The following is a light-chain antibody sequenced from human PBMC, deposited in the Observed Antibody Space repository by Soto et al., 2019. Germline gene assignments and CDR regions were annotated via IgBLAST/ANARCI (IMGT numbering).Light chain of an antibody. CDR3: QAYDYSLTASV. J-gene: IGLJ3*02. CDR1: SSDVGDYNY. V-gene: IGLV2-14*01. Sequence: QSVLTQPASVSGSPGQSITISCTGTSSDVGDYNYVSWYQQHPGKAPRLIIYEVSNRPSGVPERFSGSKSGTSASLAITGLQAEDEADYYCQAYDYSLTASVFGGGTKLTVL. CDR2: EVS.